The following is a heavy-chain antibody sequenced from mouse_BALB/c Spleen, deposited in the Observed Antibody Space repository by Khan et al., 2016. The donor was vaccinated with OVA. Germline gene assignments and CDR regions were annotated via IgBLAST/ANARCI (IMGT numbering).Heavy chain of an antibody. V-gene: IGHV3-6*01. CDR2: IRYDGDS. CDR1: GYSITSGYF. CDR3: ARGGSSGPAWFAY. Sequence: EVQLQESGPGLVKPSQSLSLTCSVTGYSITSGYFWNWIRQFPGNKLEWMGYIRYDGDSNYNPSLKNRISITRDTSKNQFFLQLNSVTPEDTATFYCARGGSSGPAWFAYWGQGTLVTVSP. J-gene: IGHJ3*01. D-gene: IGHD3-1*01.